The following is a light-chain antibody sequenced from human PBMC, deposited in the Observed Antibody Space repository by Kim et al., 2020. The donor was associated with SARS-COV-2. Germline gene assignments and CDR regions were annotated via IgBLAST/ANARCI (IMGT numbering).Light chain of an antibody. V-gene: IGLV3-9*01. J-gene: IGLJ2*01. CDR1: NIEKRN. CDR2: RDS. CDR3: QVWDGRAVV. Sequence: SYELTQPLSVSVALGQTARMTCGGDNIEKRNVHWYQQRPGQAPILVIYRDSKRPSGIPERVSGSNSGNTATLTISRVQAGDEADYYCQVWDGRAVVFGGGNQLTVL.